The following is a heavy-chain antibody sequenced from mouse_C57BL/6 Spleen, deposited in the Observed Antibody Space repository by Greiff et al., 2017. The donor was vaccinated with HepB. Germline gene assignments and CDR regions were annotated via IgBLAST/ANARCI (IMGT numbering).Heavy chain of an antibody. CDR3: ARHEGPCAGGFYYGSSYEYFDV. CDR1: GYTFTEYT. V-gene: IGHV1-62-2*01. J-gene: IGHJ1*03. D-gene: IGHD1-1*01. CDR2: FYPGSGST. Sequence: QVQLKQSGAELVKPGASVKLSCKASGYTFTEYTIHWVQQRSGKGLEWIGWFYPGSGSTKYNEKFKDKATLTADKSSSTVYMELSRLTSEDSAVYVCARHEGPCAGGFYYGSSYEYFDVWGTGTTVTVSS.